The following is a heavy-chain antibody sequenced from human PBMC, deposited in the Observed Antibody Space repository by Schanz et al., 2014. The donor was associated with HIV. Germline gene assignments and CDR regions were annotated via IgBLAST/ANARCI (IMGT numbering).Heavy chain of an antibody. Sequence: QVQLVESGGGVVQPGRSLRLSCVASGFSFDSFGMHWVRQAPGKGLEWVAVISYDGVNKHFADSVKGRFTISRDNSKNTLYLQVKRLRTEDTAVYFCAKEDTIFGVLIKFFYGMDVWGQGTTVTVSS. V-gene: IGHV3-30*18. CDR1: GFSFDSFG. J-gene: IGHJ6*02. CDR3: AKEDTIFGVLIKFFYGMDV. D-gene: IGHD3-3*01. CDR2: ISYDGVNK.